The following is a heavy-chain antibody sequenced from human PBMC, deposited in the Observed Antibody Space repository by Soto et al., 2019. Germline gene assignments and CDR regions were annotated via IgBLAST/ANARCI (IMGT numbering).Heavy chain of an antibody. V-gene: IGHV5-51*01. CDR2: IYPGDSDT. D-gene: IGHD6-6*01. Sequence: GESLKISCKGSGYSFTSYWIGWVRQMPGKGLEWMGIIYPGDSDTRYSPSFQGQVTISADKSISTAYLQWSSLKASDTAMYYCASGRSSEGYYYYYGMDVWGQGTTVTVSS. J-gene: IGHJ6*02. CDR1: GYSFTSYW. CDR3: ASGRSSEGYYYYYGMDV.